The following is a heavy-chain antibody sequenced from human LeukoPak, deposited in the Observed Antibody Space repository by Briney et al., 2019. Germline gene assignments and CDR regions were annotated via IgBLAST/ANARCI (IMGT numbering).Heavy chain of an antibody. D-gene: IGHD7-27*01. CDR3: ARDELGYYYYYMDV. J-gene: IGHJ6*03. V-gene: IGHV3-7*01. CDR1: GFTFSSYW. Sequence: GGSLRLSCAASGFTFSSYWMSWVRQAPGKGLEWVANIKQDGSEKYYVDSVKGRFTISRDNAKNSLYLQMNSLRAEDTAVYYCARDELGYYYYYMDVWGKGTTVTISS. CDR2: IKQDGSEK.